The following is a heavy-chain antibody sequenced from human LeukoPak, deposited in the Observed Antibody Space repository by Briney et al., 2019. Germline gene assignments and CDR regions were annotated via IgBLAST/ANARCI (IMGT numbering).Heavy chain of an antibody. Sequence: SETLSLTCAVNGGSFSGYFWSWIRQPPGKGLEWIGEINHSGSTYYNASLKSRITISVDTSKRQSSLRMNSVTAADTAVYFCAGYYSSIYGMDVWGQETSVTVSS. J-gene: IGHJ6*02. D-gene: IGHD3-3*01. CDR2: INHSGST. CDR1: GGSFSGYF. CDR3: AGYYSSIYGMDV. V-gene: IGHV4-34*01.